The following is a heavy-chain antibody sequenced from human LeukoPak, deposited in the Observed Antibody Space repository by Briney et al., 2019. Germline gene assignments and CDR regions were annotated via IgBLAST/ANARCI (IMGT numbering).Heavy chain of an antibody. D-gene: IGHD3-16*01. CDR1: GFPFSIYD. V-gene: IGHV3-23*01. CDR3: VKGGWGDY. CDR2: ISGKTNST. Sequence: TGGPLRLSCAASGFPFSIYDMTWVRQAPGKGLEWVSMISGKTNSTYYADSAKGRFTVSRDNSKNTLFLQMNSLRADDAAIYYCVKGGWGDYWGQGTLVTVSS. J-gene: IGHJ4*02.